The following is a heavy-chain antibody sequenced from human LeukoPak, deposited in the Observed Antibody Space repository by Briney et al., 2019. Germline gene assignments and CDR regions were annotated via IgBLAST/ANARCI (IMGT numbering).Heavy chain of an antibody. CDR3: ARLGAGPTYYDFWSGYSSFYFDY. J-gene: IGHJ4*02. CDR2: IHYSGNT. CDR1: GGSTSSSNHY. V-gene: IGHV4-39*01. Sequence: SETLSLTCTVSGGSTSSSNHYWGWIRQPPGKGLEWIGGIHYSGNTYYSPSLKSRVTISIDTSKNQFSLKLSSVTAADTAVYYCARLGAGPTYYDFWSGYSSFYFDYWGQGTLVTVSS. D-gene: IGHD3-3*01.